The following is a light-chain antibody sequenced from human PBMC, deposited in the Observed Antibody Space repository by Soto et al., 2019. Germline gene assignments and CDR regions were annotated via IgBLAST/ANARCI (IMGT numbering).Light chain of an antibody. CDR1: QSLLHSNGYNY. J-gene: IGKJ4*01. V-gene: IGKV2-28*01. Sequence: DIVMTQSPLSLPVTPGEPASISCRSSQSLLHSNGYNYLDWYLQKPGQSPQLLIYLGSNRASGVPDRFSGSGSGTDFTLKISRVEAVDVGVYYCMQGLQTLTFGGGTKVEIE. CDR3: MQGLQTLT. CDR2: LGS.